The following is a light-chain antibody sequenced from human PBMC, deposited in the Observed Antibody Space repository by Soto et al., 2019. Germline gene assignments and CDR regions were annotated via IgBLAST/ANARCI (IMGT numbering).Light chain of an antibody. V-gene: IGLV2-14*01. J-gene: IGLJ2*01. CDR1: SSAVAGYNY. Sequence: QSALTQPASVSVSPGQSITISCTGTSSAVAGYNYVSWYQQHPGKAPKLMIYDVSNRPSGVSNRFSGSKSGNTASLTISGLQAEDEAEYYCTSYTSSSTVVFGGGTKLTVL. CDR3: TSYTSSSTVV. CDR2: DVS.